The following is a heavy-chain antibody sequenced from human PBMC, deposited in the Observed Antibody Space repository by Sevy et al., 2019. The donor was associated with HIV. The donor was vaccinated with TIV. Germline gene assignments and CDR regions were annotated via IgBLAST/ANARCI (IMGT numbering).Heavy chain of an antibody. V-gene: IGHV3-74*01. J-gene: IGHJ6*03. D-gene: IGHD6-19*01. CDR3: ARDQRNSGGWYYYYYYMDV. Sequence: GGSLRLSCAASGFTFSSYAMHWVRQAPGKGLVWVSRITSDGSSTSYADSGKGRFTISRANAKNTLYLQMNSLRAEDTAVYYCARDQRNSGGWYYYYYYMDVWGKGTTVTVSS. CDR2: ITSDGSST. CDR1: GFTFSSYA.